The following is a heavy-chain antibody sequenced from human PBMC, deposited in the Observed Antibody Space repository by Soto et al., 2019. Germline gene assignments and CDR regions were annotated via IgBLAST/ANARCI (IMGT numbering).Heavy chain of an antibody. CDR2: IYPGDSDT. CDR3: ARHGGNIVLMVYALDHYGMAV. Sequence: GESLKICCKGSGYSFTSYWIGWVRQMPGKGLEWMGIIYPGDSDTRYSPSFQGQVTISADKSISTAYLQWSSLKASDTAMYYCARHGGNIVLMVYALDHYGMAVWGQGTTVTVSS. J-gene: IGHJ6*02. V-gene: IGHV5-51*01. D-gene: IGHD2-8*01. CDR1: GYSFTSYW.